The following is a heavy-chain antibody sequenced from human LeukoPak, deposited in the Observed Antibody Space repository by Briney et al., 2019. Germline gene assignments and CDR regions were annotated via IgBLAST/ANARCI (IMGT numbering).Heavy chain of an antibody. D-gene: IGHD4-17*01. CDR2: IYYSGST. Sequence: KSSETLSLTCTVSGGSISSYYWSWIRQPPGKGLEWIGYIYYSGSTNYNPSLKSRVTISVDTSKNQFSLKLSSVTAADTAVYYCARVRQFYGDYEMGYFDYWGQGTLVTVSS. V-gene: IGHV4-59*01. J-gene: IGHJ4*02. CDR3: ARVRQFYGDYEMGYFDY. CDR1: GGSISSYY.